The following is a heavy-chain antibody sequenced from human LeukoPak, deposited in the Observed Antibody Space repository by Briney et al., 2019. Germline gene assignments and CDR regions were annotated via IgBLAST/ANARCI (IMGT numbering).Heavy chain of an antibody. J-gene: IGHJ3*02. CDR1: GFTFSSYS. V-gene: IGHV3-48*02. D-gene: IGHD3-10*01. Sequence: PGGSLRLSCAASGFTFSSYSMNWVRQAPGKGLEWVSYISSSSGTIYYADSVKGRFTISRDNAKNSLYLQMNSLRDEDTAVYYCAGSIVRGGYAFDIWGQGTMVTVSS. CDR3: AGSIVRGGYAFDI. CDR2: ISSSSGTI.